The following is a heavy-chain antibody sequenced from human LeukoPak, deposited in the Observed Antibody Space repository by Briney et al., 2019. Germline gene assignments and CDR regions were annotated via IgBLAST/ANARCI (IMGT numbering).Heavy chain of an antibody. V-gene: IGHV3-7*01. J-gene: IGHJ4*02. CDR3: ARLVEEWQLDY. D-gene: IGHD3-3*01. Sequence: GGSLRLSCAASGFTFSSYWMNWVRQAPGKGLEWVANIKEDGSDKYYVDSVKGRFTISRDNAKNSLYLQMNSLRAEDTAVYYCARLVEEWQLDYWGQGTLVTVSS. CDR1: GFTFSSYW. CDR2: IKEDGSDK.